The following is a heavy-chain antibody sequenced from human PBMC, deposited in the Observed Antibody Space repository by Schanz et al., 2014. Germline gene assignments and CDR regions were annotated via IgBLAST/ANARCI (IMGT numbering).Heavy chain of an antibody. J-gene: IGHJ3*01. D-gene: IGHD2-21*01. CDR2: IFHSGTT. CDR1: GGSISSGVW. V-gene: IGHV4-4*02. Sequence: QVQLQESGPGLVKPSETLSLTCTVSGGSISSGVWWTWARQSPGKGLEWIGEIFHSGTTNYNPSLGSRVTISVDKSKNQFSLILSSMTAADTAVYYCTRSTLWSYDVWGRGTMVIVSS. CDR3: TRSTLWSYDV.